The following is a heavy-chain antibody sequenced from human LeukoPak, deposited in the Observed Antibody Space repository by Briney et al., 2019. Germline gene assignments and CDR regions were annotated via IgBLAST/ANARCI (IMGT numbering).Heavy chain of an antibody. V-gene: IGHV3-30-3*01. J-gene: IGHJ4*02. CDR3: AKEASSWLHSDCFDY. D-gene: IGHD6-13*01. CDR1: GFTFSSYA. CDR2: ISYDGSNK. Sequence: PGGSLRLSRAASGFTFSSYAMHWVCQAPGKGLEWVAVISYDGSNKYYADSVKGRFTISRDNAKNSLYLQMNSLRAEDTAVYYCAKEASSWLHSDCFDYWGQGTLVTVSS.